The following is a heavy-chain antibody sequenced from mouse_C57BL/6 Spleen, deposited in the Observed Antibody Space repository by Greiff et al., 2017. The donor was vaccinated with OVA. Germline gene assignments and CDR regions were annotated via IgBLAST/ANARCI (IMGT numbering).Heavy chain of an antibody. D-gene: IGHD2-5*01. Sequence: QVQLQQSGPELVKPGASVKISCKASGYAFSSSWMNWVKQRPGKGLEWIGRIYPGDGDTNYNGKFKGKATLTADKSSSTASMQLCSLTSEDSSVYFCARSGDSNYLYYYAMDYWGQGTSVTVSS. CDR3: ARSGDSNYLYYYAMDY. V-gene: IGHV1-82*01. CDR2: IYPGDGDT. CDR1: GYAFSSSW. J-gene: IGHJ4*01.